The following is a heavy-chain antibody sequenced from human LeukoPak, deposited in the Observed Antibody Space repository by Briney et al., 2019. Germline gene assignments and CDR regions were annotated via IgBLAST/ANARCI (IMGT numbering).Heavy chain of an antibody. J-gene: IGHJ4*01. CDR3: ARERKIVGATEGN. CDR2: IYTSGST. V-gene: IGHV4-4*07. D-gene: IGHD1-26*01. CDR1: GGSISSYY. Sequence: PSETLSLTCTVSGGSISSYYWSWIRQPAGKGLEWIGRIYTSGSTNYNPSLKSRVTISVDKSKNQFSLKLSSVTAADTAVYYCARERKIVGATEGNWGQGTLVTVSS.